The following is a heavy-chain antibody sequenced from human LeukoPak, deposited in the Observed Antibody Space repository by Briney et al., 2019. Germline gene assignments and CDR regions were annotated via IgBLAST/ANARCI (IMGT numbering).Heavy chain of an antibody. CDR2: IYSGGTT. D-gene: IGHD1-26*01. Sequence: PGGSLRLSCAASGFTVSSSYMSWGRQAPGKGLEWGSVIYSGGTTYYADSVKGRFTISRDNSKNTLYLQMNSLRAEDTAVYYCARDLIVGGNHDAFDIWGQGTMVTVSS. V-gene: IGHV3-53*01. CDR3: ARDLIVGGNHDAFDI. CDR1: GFTVSSSY. J-gene: IGHJ3*02.